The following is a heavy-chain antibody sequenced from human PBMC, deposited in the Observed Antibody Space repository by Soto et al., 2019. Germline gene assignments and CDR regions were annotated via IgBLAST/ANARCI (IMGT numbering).Heavy chain of an antibody. Sequence: GASVKVSCKASGYPFTDYAMHWVRQAPGQRLEWMGWINAGNGNTKYSQKFQGRVTITRDTSASTAYMELSSLRSEDTAVYYCARDPGYRYGYNWGQGTLVTVSS. CDR3: ARDPGYRYGYN. D-gene: IGHD5-18*01. CDR2: INAGNGNT. V-gene: IGHV1-3*01. J-gene: IGHJ4*02. CDR1: GYPFTDYA.